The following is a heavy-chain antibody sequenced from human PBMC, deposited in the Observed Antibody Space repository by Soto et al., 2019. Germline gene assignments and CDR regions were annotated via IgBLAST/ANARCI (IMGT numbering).Heavy chain of an antibody. CDR1: GYSISSGYY. CDR2: IYHSGSS. D-gene: IGHD6-6*01. Sequence: YEPRSLTCAVSGYSISSGYYWGWIRQPPGKWWGWSGKIYHSGSSYYNASVMSRGTLSGDRSKNQCSVKLSSVTAADTAVYYCARALGSSSSYYYYGMDVWGQGTTV. J-gene: IGHJ6*02. CDR3: ARALGSSSSYYYYGMDV. V-gene: IGHV4-38-2*01.